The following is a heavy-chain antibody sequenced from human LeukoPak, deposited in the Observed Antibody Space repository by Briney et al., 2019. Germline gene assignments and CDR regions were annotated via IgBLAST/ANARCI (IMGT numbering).Heavy chain of an antibody. D-gene: IGHD3-16*01. CDR2: INHSGST. CDR3: ARSSCLGEANAFDI. Sequence: SETLSLTCAVYGGSSSGYYWSWIRQPPGKGLEWIWEINHSGSTNYNPSLKSRVTISVDTSKNQFSLKLSSVTAADTAVYYCARSSCLGEANAFDIWGQGTMVTVSS. CDR1: GGSSSGYY. J-gene: IGHJ3*02. V-gene: IGHV4-34*01.